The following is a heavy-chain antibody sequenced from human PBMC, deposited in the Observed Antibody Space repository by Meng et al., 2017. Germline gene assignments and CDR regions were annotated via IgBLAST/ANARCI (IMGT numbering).Heavy chain of an antibody. J-gene: IGHJ5*02. CDR3: ARGKGWFDP. CDR2: ISSSGSTI. CDR1: VFTFSDYY. V-gene: IGHV3-11*01. Sequence: QGQPVGSGGVLVTPGGSLILSVARSVFTFSDYYMSLIRQAPGKGLEWVSYISSSGSTIYYADSVKGRLTISRDNAKNSLYLQMNSLRAEDTAVYYCARGKGWFDPWGQGTLVTVSS.